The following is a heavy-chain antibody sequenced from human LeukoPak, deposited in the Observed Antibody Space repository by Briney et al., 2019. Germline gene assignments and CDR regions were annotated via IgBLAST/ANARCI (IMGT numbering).Heavy chain of an antibody. Sequence: SETLSLTCTVSGGSISSYYWSWIRQPPGKGLEWIGYIDYSGYTNYNPSLKSRVTISLDTSTNQFSLKLNTVTAADTAVYYCARDRALGSGKYYFDYWGQGTPVTVSS. CDR2: IDYSGYT. CDR1: GGSISSYY. CDR3: ARDRALGSGKYYFDY. V-gene: IGHV4-59*01. D-gene: IGHD3-16*01. J-gene: IGHJ4*02.